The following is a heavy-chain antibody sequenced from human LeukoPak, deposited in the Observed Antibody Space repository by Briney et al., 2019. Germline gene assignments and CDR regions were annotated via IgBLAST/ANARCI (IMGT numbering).Heavy chain of an antibody. Sequence: GGSLRLSCAASGFTFSSYSMNWVRQAPGKGLEWVSYISSSSSTIYYADSVKGRFTISRDNAKNSLYLQMNSLRAEDTAVYYCARERGTWWVLLGWFDPWGQGTLVTVSS. CDR3: ARERGTWWVLLGWFDP. CDR2: ISSSSSTI. V-gene: IGHV3-48*04. J-gene: IGHJ5*02. CDR1: GFTFSSYS. D-gene: IGHD1-26*01.